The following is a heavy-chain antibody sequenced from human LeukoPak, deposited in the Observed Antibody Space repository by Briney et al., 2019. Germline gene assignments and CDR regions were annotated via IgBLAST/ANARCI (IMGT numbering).Heavy chain of an antibody. CDR1: GFTFSSYG. V-gene: IGHV3-21*01. J-gene: IGHJ4*02. CDR2: ISSSSNHI. CDR3: ASTGYSSSWDY. D-gene: IGHD6-13*01. Sequence: GRSLRLSCAASGFTFSSYGMNWVRQAPGKGLEWVSSISSSSNHIYYADSVEGRFTISRDNAKNSLYLQMNSLRAEDTAVYYCASTGYSSSWDYWGQGALVTVSS.